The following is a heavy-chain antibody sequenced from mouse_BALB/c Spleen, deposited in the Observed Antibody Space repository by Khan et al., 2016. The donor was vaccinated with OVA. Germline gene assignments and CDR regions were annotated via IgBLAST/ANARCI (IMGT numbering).Heavy chain of an antibody. Sequence: VQLQESGAELMKPGASVKISCKATGYTFSGYWLEWVKQRPGHGLEWIGEILPGSGSRNYNEKFKGKATFTADISSKTTYMQLSSLTSEDSAVYYCARVNYGSRGYFDYWGQGTTLTVSS. J-gene: IGHJ2*01. CDR2: ILPGSGSR. V-gene: IGHV1-9*01. D-gene: IGHD1-1*01. CDR3: ARVNYGSRGYFDY. CDR1: GYTFSGYW.